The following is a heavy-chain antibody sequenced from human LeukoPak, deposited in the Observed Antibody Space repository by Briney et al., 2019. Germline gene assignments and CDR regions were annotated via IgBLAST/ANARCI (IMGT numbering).Heavy chain of an antibody. Sequence: ASMRVSCKASGYTFTGYYMHWVRQSPGQGLEWLGRINPNTGDSSYAQKFQGRVTMTSDTPTTTAYMELSRLNSDDTAVYHCATLVSGIDYWGQGTLVTVSS. CDR2: INPNTGDS. D-gene: IGHD1-14*01. CDR1: GYTFTGYY. J-gene: IGHJ4*02. V-gene: IGHV1-2*06. CDR3: ATLVSGIDY.